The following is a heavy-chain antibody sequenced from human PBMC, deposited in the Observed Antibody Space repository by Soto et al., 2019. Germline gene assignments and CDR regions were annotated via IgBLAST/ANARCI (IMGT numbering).Heavy chain of an antibody. CDR2: INSDGCST. J-gene: IGHJ4*02. CDR1: GFTFSSYW. D-gene: IGHD6-19*01. Sequence: EVQLVESGGGLVQPGGSLRLSCAASGFTFSSYWMHWVRQAPGKGLVWVSRINSDGCSTSYADSVQGRFTISIDNAKKTLYLQMNILTAEETAVYYCAREKLDSSGWYGKNYWGQGNLVTLP. CDR3: AREKLDSSGWYGKNY. V-gene: IGHV3-74*01.